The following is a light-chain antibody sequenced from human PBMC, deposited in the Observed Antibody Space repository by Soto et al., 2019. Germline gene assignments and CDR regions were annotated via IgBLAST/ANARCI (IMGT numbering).Light chain of an antibody. CDR2: DAS. J-gene: IGKJ2*01. CDR3: LQYSTWPPLYT. Sequence: EIVMTQSPATLPVSLGERVTLSCRASQRVSSYLAWYQQKPGQAPRLLISDASTRATDIPDRFSGSGSGTDFTLTISSLQSTDLAVYYCLQYSTWPPLYTFGQGTKLEIK. V-gene: IGKV3-15*01. CDR1: QRVSSY.